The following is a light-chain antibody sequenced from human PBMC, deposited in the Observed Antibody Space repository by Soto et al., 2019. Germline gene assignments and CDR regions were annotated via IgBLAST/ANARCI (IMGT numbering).Light chain of an antibody. CDR2: DAS. CDR3: QQCHNWPRT. V-gene: IGKV3-11*01. CDR1: QSVSSY. Sequence: EIVLTQSPATLSLSPGERATLSCRASQSVSSYLAWYQQKPGQAPRLLIYDASNRATGIPARFSGSGSGTDFTLTISSLQSEDLAVYYCQQCHNWPRTFGQGTKV. J-gene: IGKJ1*01.